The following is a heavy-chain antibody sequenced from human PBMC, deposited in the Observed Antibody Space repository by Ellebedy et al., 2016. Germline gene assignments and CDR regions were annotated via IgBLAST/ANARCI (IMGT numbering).Heavy chain of an antibody. V-gene: IGHV3-13*01. D-gene: IGHD3-10*01. J-gene: IGHJ3*02. CDR2: IGTAGDT. CDR3: ARGGSDAFDI. CDR1: GFTFSNYD. Sequence: GGSLRLXCAASGFTFSNYDMHWVRQVTGKGLEWVSAIGTAGDTYYPDSVKGRFTISRENAKNSLFLQMNNLRAGDTAMYYCARGGSDAFDIWGQGTMVTVSS.